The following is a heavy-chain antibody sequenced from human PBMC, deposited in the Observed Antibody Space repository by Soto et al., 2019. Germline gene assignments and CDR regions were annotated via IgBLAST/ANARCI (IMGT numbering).Heavy chain of an antibody. CDR3: ARTPDIHFSGGRCHPSGYFQH. J-gene: IGHJ1*01. V-gene: IGHV4-4*02. Sequence: QVQLQESGPGLVKPSGTLSLTCAVSGGSISSSNWWSWVRQPPGNGLEWIGEIYHSGSTNYNPSLKSRVTISVDKSKKRFSLNLSSVTAADTAVYYCARTPDIHFSGGRCHPSGYFQHCCQGTLVTVSS. CDR1: GGSISSSNW. D-gene: IGHD2-15*01. CDR2: IYHSGST.